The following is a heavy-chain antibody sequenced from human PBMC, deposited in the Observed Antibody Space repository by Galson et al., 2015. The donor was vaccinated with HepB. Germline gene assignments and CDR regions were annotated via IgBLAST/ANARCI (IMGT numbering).Heavy chain of an antibody. CDR2: ISYSGST. D-gene: IGHD5-24*01. CDR1: GGSISSSSYY. Sequence: SETLSLTCTISGGSISSSSYYWGWIRQPPGKGLEWIGTISYSGSTYYNPSLKSRVTISVDTSKNQFSLKLRSVTAADTAVYYCAKVGDAYNLNYWGQGTLVTVSS. CDR3: AKVGDAYNLNY. J-gene: IGHJ4*02. V-gene: IGHV4-39*01.